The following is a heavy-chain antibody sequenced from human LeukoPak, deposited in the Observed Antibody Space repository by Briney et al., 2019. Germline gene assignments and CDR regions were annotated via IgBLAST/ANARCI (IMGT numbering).Heavy chain of an antibody. CDR1: GFTFSSNA. V-gene: IGHV3-23*01. CDR2: ISTGGGSA. J-gene: IGHJ5*02. CDR3: ARDPFYGEGSWFDP. D-gene: IGHD3-10*01. Sequence: PGGSLRRSCAASGFTFSSNAMSWVRQAPGKGLEWVSAISTGGGSAYYADSVKGRFTISRDNPNNTLYLQMNNLRAEDTAVYYCARDPFYGEGSWFDPWGQGTLVTVSS.